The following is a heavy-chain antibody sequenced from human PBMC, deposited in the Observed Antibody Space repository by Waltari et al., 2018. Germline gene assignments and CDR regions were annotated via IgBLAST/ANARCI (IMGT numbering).Heavy chain of an antibody. CDR2: ISGYCSDI. Sequence: EVQVLESGGGLVQPRGSLRLSCAGSVFTFSNYAMSWVRQAPGKGLFWVPVISGYCSDIYYADSVKGRFTISRDNTKNTLYLQMNSLRVEDTALYYCVKDFDYWGRGTLVTVSS. V-gene: IGHV3-23*01. J-gene: IGHJ4*02. CDR3: VKDFDY. CDR1: VFTFSNYA.